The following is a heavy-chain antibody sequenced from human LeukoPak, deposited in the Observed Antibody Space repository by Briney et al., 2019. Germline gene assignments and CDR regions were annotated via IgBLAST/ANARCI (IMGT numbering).Heavy chain of an antibody. CDR1: GGSISSGGYY. CDR3: ARSMTTRNYYYGMDV. J-gene: IGHJ6*02. V-gene: IGHV4-31*03. CDR2: IYYSGST. Sequence: TSETLSLTCTVSGGSISSGGYYWSWIRQHPGKGLEWIGYIYYSGSTYYNPSLKSRVTISVDTSKNQFSLKLSSVTAADTAVYYCARSMTTRNYYYGMDVWGQGTTVTVSS. D-gene: IGHD4-17*01.